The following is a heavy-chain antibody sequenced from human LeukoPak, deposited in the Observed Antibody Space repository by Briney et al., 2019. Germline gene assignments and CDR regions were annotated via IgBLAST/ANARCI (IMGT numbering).Heavy chain of an antibody. D-gene: IGHD2-15*01. CDR1: GFTFASYA. V-gene: IGHV3-30*03. CDR2: ISNDGNNQ. CDR3: ARACSGGSCYLAAFDI. Sequence: GGSLRLSCAASGFTFASYAMNWVRQAPGKGLEWVALISNDGNNQYYADSVKGRFTISRDSSKNTLYLQVNSLRAEDTAVYYCARACSGGSCYLAAFDIWGQGTMVTVSS. J-gene: IGHJ3*02.